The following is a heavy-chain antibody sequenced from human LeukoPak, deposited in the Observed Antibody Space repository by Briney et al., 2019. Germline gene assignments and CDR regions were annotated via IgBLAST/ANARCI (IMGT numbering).Heavy chain of an antibody. CDR3: VRADYYYDRRAFDI. CDR1: GFTFSSYS. Sequence: GGSPRLSCAASGFTFSSYSMNWVRQAPGKGLEWVSSISSSSSYIYYADSVKGRFTISRDNAKNSLYLQMNSLRAEDTALYYCVRADYYYDRRAFDIWGQGTMVTVSS. V-gene: IGHV3-21*04. D-gene: IGHD3-22*01. CDR2: ISSSSSYI. J-gene: IGHJ3*02.